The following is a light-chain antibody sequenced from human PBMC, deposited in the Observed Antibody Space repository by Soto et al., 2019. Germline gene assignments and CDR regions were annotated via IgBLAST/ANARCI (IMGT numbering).Light chain of an antibody. CDR2: AAS. V-gene: IGKV1-6*01. J-gene: IGKJ1*01. CDR3: LQEFNYPWT. Sequence: SPMTQSPSSLYASVGARFTSTGCASFGIRNDLGWYQEKPGKXXRXXIYAASNLQVGVPSRFKGSGSGTDLTLTISRLQPEDFATDFCLQEFNYPWTFGQGTKVDIK. CDR1: FGIRND.